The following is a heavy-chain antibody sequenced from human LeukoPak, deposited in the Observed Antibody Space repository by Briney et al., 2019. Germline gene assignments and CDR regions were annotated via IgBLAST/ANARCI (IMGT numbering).Heavy chain of an antibody. CDR2: IYSSGSA. CDR1: GGSISSGTYF. J-gene: IGHJ3*02. CDR3: ARGGIVVVVAAPGAFDI. V-gene: IGHV4-61*02. Sequence: SETLSLTCTVSGGSISSGTYFWSRIRQPAGKGLEWIGRIYSSGSANYNPSLKSRVSISVDTSKNQFSLQMSSVTAADTAVYYCARGGIVVVVAAPGAFDIWGQGTMVTVSS. D-gene: IGHD2-15*01.